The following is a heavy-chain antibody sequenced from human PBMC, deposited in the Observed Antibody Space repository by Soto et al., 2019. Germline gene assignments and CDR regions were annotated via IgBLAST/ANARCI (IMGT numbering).Heavy chain of an antibody. CDR1: GGSISSGDYY. CDR2: ISYSGST. V-gene: IGHV4-30-4*01. J-gene: IGHJ6*02. D-gene: IGHD6-13*01. CDR3: ARGQAAAPAMDV. Sequence: SETLSLTCSVSGGSISSGDYYWTCIRQPPGKGLEWIGYISYSGSTFYSPSLKRRVTISVDRSKNQFSLKLSSVTAADTAVYYCARGQAAAPAMDVWGQGTTVTVSS.